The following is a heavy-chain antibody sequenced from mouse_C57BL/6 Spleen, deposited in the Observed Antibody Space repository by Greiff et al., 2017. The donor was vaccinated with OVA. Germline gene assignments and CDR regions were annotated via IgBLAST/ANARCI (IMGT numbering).Heavy chain of an antibody. CDR3: ARGLWFAY. CDR2: ISSGSSTI. V-gene: IGHV5-17*01. Sequence: EVKLMESGGGLVKPGGSLKLSCAASGFTFSDYGMHWVRQAPEKGLEWVAYISSGSSTIYYADTVKGRFTISRDNAKNTLCLQMTSLRSEDTAMYYCARGLWFAYWGQGTLVTVSA. J-gene: IGHJ3*01. D-gene: IGHD3-1*01. CDR1: GFTFSDYG.